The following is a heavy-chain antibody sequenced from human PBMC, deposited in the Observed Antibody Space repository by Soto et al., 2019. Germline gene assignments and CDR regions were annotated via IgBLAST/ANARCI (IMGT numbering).Heavy chain of an antibody. CDR2: INHSGST. CDR1: GGSFSGYY. CDR3: ARGYPRIPLWFRGKFDY. D-gene: IGHD5-18*01. V-gene: IGHV4-34*01. Sequence: SETLSLTCAVYGGSFSGYYWSWIRQPPGKGLEWIGEINHSGSTNYNPSLKSRVTISVDTSKNQFSLKLSSVTAADTAVYFFARGYPRIPLWFRGKFDYWGQGTLGTLSP. J-gene: IGHJ4*02.